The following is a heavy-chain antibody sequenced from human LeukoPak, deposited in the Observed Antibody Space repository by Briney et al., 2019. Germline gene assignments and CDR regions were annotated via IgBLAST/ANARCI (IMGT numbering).Heavy chain of an antibody. Sequence: SETLSLTCTVPGGSISSYYWSWIRQPAGKGLEWIGRIYTSGSTNYNLSLKSRVTMSVDTSKNQFSLKLSSVTAADTAVYYCARYYYYDSSGAFDIWGQGTMVTVSS. J-gene: IGHJ3*02. CDR2: IYTSGST. CDR3: ARYYYYDSSGAFDI. D-gene: IGHD3-22*01. CDR1: GGSISSYY. V-gene: IGHV4-4*07.